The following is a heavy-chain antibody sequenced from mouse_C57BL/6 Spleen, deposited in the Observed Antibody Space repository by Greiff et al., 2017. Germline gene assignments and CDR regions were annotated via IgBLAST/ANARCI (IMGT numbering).Heavy chain of an antibody. V-gene: IGHV1-18*01. J-gene: IGHJ3*01. CDR2: INPNNGGT. Sequence: EVQLQQSGPELVKPGASVKIPCKASGYTFTDYNMDWVKQSHGKSLEWIGDINPNNGGTIYNQKFKGKATLTVDKSSSTAYMELRSLTSEDTAVYYCARGGYDWFAYWGQGTLVTVSA. CDR3: ARGGYDWFAY. D-gene: IGHD2-2*01. CDR1: GYTFTDYN.